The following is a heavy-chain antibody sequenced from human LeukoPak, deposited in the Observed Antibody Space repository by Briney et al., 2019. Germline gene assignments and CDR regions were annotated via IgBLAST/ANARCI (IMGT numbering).Heavy chain of an antibody. J-gene: IGHJ6*02. CDR2: IHRDGRT. CDR1: GVSISSSEW. V-gene: IGHV4-4*02. Sequence: SETLSLTCAVSGVSISSSEWWIWVRQPPGQGLEWIGEIHRDGRTRYNPSLKSRVTMSVDTSKNEFSLKLTSVTAADTAVYYCTRHWSEFYNYGMGVWGHGTTVTVSS. CDR3: TRHWSEFYNYGMGV. D-gene: IGHD3-3*01.